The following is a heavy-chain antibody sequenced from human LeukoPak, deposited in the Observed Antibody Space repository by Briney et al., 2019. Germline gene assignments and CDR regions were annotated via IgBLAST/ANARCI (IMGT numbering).Heavy chain of an antibody. V-gene: IGHV3-43*01. CDR1: GFIFEDYT. D-gene: IGHD3-22*01. CDR2: ISWDGTT. CDR3: VKDLSYESSGSGFDQ. J-gene: IGHJ4*02. Sequence: GGSLRLSCAASGFIFEDYTMHSVRQAPGKTLEWVSLISWDGTTYYTDSLKGRFTISRDNSKNSLYLQMDTLRSEDTAFYYCVKDLSYESSGSGFDQWGQGTLVTVSS.